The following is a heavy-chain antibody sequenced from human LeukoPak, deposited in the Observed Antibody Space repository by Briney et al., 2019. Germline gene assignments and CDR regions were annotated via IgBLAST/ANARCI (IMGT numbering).Heavy chain of an antibody. CDR2: ISDSGNT. D-gene: IGHD2-21*01. CDR1: GFTLSSYA. Sequence: PGGSLRLSCAASGFTLSSYAMSWVRQAPGKGLEWVSAISDSGNTYHADSVKGRFTISRDSSTNTLFLQMNRLRPEDAAVYYCAKAPVTTCRGAYCYPFDYWGQGTLVTVSS. CDR3: AKAPVTTCRGAYCYPFDY. J-gene: IGHJ4*02. V-gene: IGHV3-23*01.